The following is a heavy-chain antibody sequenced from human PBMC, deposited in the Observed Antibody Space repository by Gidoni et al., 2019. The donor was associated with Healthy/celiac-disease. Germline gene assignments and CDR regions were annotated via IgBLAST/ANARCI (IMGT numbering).Heavy chain of an antibody. CDR3: ARGRQVHYFEYYYYYMDV. J-gene: IGHJ6*03. Sequence: QVQLQQWGAGLLKPSETLSLTCAVYGGSFSGYYWSWIRQPPGKGLEWIGEINHSGSTNYNPSLKSRVTISVDTSKNQFSLKLSSVTAADTAVYYCARGRQVHYFEYYYYYMDVWGKGTTVTVSS. V-gene: IGHV4-34*01. CDR1: GGSFSGYY. CDR2: INHSGST. D-gene: IGHD3-9*01.